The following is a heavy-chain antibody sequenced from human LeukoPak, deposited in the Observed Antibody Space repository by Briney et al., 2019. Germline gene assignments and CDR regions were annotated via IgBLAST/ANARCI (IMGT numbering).Heavy chain of an antibody. CDR2: ISYDGSNK. J-gene: IGHJ4*02. Sequence: GGSLRLSCAASGFTFSSYAMHWVRQAPGKGLEWVAVISYDGSNKYYADSVKGRFTISRDNFKNTLYLQMNSLRAEDTAVYYCAIIAVGNYFDYWGQGTLVTVSS. CDR1: GFTFSSYA. D-gene: IGHD6-19*01. V-gene: IGHV3-30*14. CDR3: AIIAVGNYFDY.